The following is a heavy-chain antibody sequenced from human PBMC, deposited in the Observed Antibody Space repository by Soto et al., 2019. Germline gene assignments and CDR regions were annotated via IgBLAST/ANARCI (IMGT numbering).Heavy chain of an antibody. CDR2: ISDGDRK. CDR1: GFTVSRNY. Sequence: EVQLVESGGGLIQPGGSLRLSCAASGFTVSRNYMSWVRQAPGKGLEWVSLISDGDRKYYVDSVKARFIISRDISKNMLYLQMNSLTADDTAVYYCARGALYSGSHSRDLLGYWGQGTLVTVSS. CDR3: ARGALYSGSHSRDLLGY. V-gene: IGHV3-53*01. J-gene: IGHJ4*02. D-gene: IGHD1-26*01.